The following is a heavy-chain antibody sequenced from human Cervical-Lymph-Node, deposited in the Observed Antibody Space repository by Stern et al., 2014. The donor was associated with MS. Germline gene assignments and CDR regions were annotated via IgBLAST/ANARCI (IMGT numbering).Heavy chain of an antibody. CDR3: AREGGNTAEYFQH. CDR2: FWHDGSKR. V-gene: IGHV3-33*01. D-gene: IGHD4-23*01. Sequence: QVQLGESGGGVVQPGTSLRLSCAASGFTFSSRGMHWVRQAPGKGLEWLGIFWHDGSKRYYADHVQGRFTISRDNSKNTLYLQMNSLRAEDTAVYYCAREGGNTAEYFQHWGQGTLVTVSS. CDR1: GFTFSSRG. J-gene: IGHJ1*01.